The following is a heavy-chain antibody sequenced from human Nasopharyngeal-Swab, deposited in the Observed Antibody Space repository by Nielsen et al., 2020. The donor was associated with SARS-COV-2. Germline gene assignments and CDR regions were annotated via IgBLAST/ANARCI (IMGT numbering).Heavy chain of an antibody. Sequence: PGKGLEWIGSIYYSGSTYYNPSLKSRVTISVDTSKNQFSLKLSSVTAADTAVYYCARGRIGGVIGNWFDPWGQGTLVTVSS. CDR2: IYYSGST. V-gene: IGHV4-39*01. D-gene: IGHD3-16*02. CDR3: ARGRIGGVIGNWFDP. J-gene: IGHJ5*02.